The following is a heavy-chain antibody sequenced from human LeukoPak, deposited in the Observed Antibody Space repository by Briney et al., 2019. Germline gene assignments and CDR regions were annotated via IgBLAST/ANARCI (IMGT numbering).Heavy chain of an antibody. V-gene: IGHV1-24*01. CDR3: ASHPDSSGSYLDH. CDR2: FDPEEPQT. D-gene: IGHD3-10*01. CDR1: GYTLTEIA. Sequence: ASVKVSCKVSGYTLTEIAVHWVRQAPGEGLEWMGTFDPEEPQTLYAQRFQDRVTMTEDISTDTVYMELTSLTSEDTAVYFYASHPDSSGSYLDHWGQGTLVTVSS. J-gene: IGHJ4*02.